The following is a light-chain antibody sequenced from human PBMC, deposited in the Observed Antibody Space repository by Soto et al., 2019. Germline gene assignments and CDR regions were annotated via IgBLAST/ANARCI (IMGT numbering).Light chain of an antibody. CDR2: EVS. Sequence: QSVLTQPASASGSPGQSITISCTGTSSDVGGYNYVSWYQQHPGKAPKLMIYEVSNRPSGVSNRFSGSKSGNTASLTISGLQAEDEADYYCSSYTSSSTSLYVFGTGTKVTVL. V-gene: IGLV2-14*01. J-gene: IGLJ1*01. CDR1: SSDVGGYNY. CDR3: SSYTSSSTSLYV.